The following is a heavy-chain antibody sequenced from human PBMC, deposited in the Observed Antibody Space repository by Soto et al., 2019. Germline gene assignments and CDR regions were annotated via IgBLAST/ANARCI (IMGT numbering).Heavy chain of an antibody. J-gene: IGHJ4*02. CDR3: ARGGHVVVVTAALDY. Sequence: QVQLVQSGAEVKKPGASVKVSCKASGDTFTDYYIHWVRQAPGQGLEWMGTVNTSGGNTTYPQQCLSRGTMTRETSTSALYMELISPTSEDTAVYYCARGGHVVVVTAALDYWGQGTLVTSSS. V-gene: IGHV1-46*01. D-gene: IGHD2-21*02. CDR2: VNTSGGNT. CDR1: GDTFTDYY.